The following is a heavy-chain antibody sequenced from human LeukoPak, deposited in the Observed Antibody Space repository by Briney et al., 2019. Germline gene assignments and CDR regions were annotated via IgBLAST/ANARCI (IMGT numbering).Heavy chain of an antibody. CDR3: ARDHCSGGSCHGGH. Sequence: GASVKVSCKASGDTFNDYTFSWVRQAPGQGLEWMGRIMPFLDAANYAPKFQGRVTLTADKSTSTAYMELSDLKSEDTAVYYCARDHCSGGSCHGGHWGQGTLVTVSS. V-gene: IGHV1-69*08. D-gene: IGHD2-15*01. J-gene: IGHJ4*02. CDR1: GDTFNDYT. CDR2: IMPFLDAA.